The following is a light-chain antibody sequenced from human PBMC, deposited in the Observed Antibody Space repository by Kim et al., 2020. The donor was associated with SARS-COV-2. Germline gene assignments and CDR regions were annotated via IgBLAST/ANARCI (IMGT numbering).Light chain of an antibody. Sequence: DIQMTQSPSTLSASVGDRVTITYRASQSISSSLAWYQQKPGKAPNFLIYKASTLESGVPSRFSGSGSGTEFTLTISSLQPDDFATYYCQQYDSYPLTFGGGTKVDIK. J-gene: IGKJ4*01. V-gene: IGKV1-5*03. CDR3: QQYDSYPLT. CDR2: KAS. CDR1: QSISSS.